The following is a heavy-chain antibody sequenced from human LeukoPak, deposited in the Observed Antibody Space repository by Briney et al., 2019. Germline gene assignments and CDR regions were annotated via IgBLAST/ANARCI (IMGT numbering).Heavy chain of an antibody. CDR3: ARDYYDSSGYYYY. D-gene: IGHD3-22*01. J-gene: IGHJ4*02. CDR1: GFTFSSYA. Sequence: GRSLRLSCAASGFTFSSYAMHSVRQAPGKGLEWVAVISYDGSNKYYADSVKGRFTISRDNSKNTLYLQMNSLRAEDTAVYDCARDYYDSSGYYYYWGQGTLVTVSS. CDR2: ISYDGSNK. V-gene: IGHV3-30-3*01.